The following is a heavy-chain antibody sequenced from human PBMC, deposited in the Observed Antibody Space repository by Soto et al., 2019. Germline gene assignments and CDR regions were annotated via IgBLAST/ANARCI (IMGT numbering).Heavy chain of an antibody. CDR2: VSAYNGNT. V-gene: IGHV1-18*01. CDR1: GYTFTIYY. D-gene: IGHD1-26*01. J-gene: IGHJ4*02. CDR3: ARGGQWDFLSDY. Sequence: ASVKVSCKASGYTFTIYYINWVRQAPGQGLEWMGWVSAYNGNTHYEQKLQGRVTLTTDTSTSTAYMELRSLRSDDTAVYFCARGGQWDFLSDYWGQGTLVTSPQ.